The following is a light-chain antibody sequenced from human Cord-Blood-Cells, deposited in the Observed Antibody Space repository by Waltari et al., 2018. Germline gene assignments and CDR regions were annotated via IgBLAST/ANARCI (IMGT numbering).Light chain of an antibody. V-gene: IGLV2-23*01. CDR3: CSYAGSSNWV. CDR2: EGS. J-gene: IGLJ3*02. Sequence: QSALTQPASVSGSPGRSITISCTGTSSDVGSYNPVSWYQQHPGKAPKLMIYEGSKRPSGVSNRFSGSKSGNTASLTIAGLQADDEADYHCCSYAGSSNWVFGGGTKLTVL. CDR1: SSDVGSYNP.